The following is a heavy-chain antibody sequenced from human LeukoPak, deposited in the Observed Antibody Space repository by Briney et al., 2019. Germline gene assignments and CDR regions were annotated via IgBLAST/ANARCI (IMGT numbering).Heavy chain of an antibody. Sequence: GGSLRLSCAASGFTFSSYAMSWVRQAPGKGLEWVSGISGRGGSTYYADSVKGRFTISRDNSKNTLYLQMNSLRAEDTAVYYCAKDLWGGLGAFDIWGQGTMVTVSS. V-gene: IGHV3-23*01. CDR1: GFTFSSYA. CDR3: AKDLWGGLGAFDI. CDR2: ISGRGGST. J-gene: IGHJ3*02. D-gene: IGHD3-3*01.